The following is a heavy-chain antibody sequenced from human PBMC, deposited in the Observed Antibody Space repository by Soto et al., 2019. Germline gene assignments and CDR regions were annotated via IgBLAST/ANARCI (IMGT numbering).Heavy chain of an antibody. V-gene: IGHV4-59*01. Sequence: SETLSLTCTVSGGSISSYYWSWIRQPPGKGLEWIGYIYYSGSTNYNPSLKSRVTISVDTSKNQFSLKLSSVTAADTAVYYCARRSRGIVVAQDALDILGQGIMVTV. J-gene: IGHJ3*02. D-gene: IGHD3-22*01. CDR2: IYYSGST. CDR3: ARRSRGIVVAQDALDI. CDR1: GGSISSYY.